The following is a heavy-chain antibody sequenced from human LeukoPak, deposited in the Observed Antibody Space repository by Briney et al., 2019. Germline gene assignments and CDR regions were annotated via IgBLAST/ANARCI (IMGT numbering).Heavy chain of an antibody. CDR2: IYYSGST. CDR1: GGSISSYY. Sequence: SETLSLTCTVSGGSISSYYWSWIRQPPGKGLEWIGYIYYSGSTNYNPSLKSRVTISVDTSKNQFSLKLSSVTAADTAVYYCARSSWEVRGVTNFDYWGQGTLVTVSS. D-gene: IGHD3-10*01. V-gene: IGHV4-59*01. CDR3: ARSSWEVRGVTNFDY. J-gene: IGHJ4*02.